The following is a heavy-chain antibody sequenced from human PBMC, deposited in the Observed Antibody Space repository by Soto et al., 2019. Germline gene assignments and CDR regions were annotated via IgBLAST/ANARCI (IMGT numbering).Heavy chain of an antibody. CDR1: GYVFAKYA. D-gene: IGHD3-3*01. CDR3: AREVRLLEWLLPTCEN. J-gene: IGHJ1*01. CDR2: SNAGSGST. V-gene: IGHV1-3*01. Sequence: QVHLVQSGAEVKKPGAAVKISCKASGYVFAKYAIHWVRKAPGQSLEWMGRSNAGSGSTKYSQKFQDRVTLTRDTSATTVYMELSSLRSEDTAVYFCAREVRLLEWLLPTCENWGQGTLVTVSS.